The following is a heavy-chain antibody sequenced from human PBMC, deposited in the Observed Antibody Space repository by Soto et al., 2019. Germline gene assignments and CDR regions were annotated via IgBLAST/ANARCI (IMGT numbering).Heavy chain of an antibody. J-gene: IGHJ3*01. Sequence: QITLTESGPMLVKPTQTLTLTCTFSGFSLITSRVGVAWIRQPPGKALEWLAVIYWDGVKRYSPSQKSRLTITKDTSKNQVVVTMTNMEPVDTGTYYCARVIISHGGVVECDAFDLWGPGTMVTVSS. CDR2: IYWDGVK. D-gene: IGHD3-16*02. V-gene: IGHV2-5*02. CDR1: GFSLITSRVG. CDR3: ARVIISHGGVVECDAFDL.